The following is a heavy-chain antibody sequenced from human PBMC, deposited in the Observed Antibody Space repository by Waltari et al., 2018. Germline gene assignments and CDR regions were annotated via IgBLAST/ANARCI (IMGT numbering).Heavy chain of an antibody. Sequence: QVQLQESGPGLVRPSQTLSLTCTVSGGSLSSGSVYWTWIRQPAGKGLEWVGHIFPSGSTKYNPSLKSRVSVSLDTSENQFSLRLSSVTAADTAVYYCARDEARYYDIMTGGGYYGLDVWGQGTTVTVSS. J-gene: IGHJ6*02. CDR3: ARDEARYYDIMTGGGYYGLDV. CDR2: IFPSGST. V-gene: IGHV4-61*02. D-gene: IGHD3-9*01. CDR1: GGSLSSGSVY.